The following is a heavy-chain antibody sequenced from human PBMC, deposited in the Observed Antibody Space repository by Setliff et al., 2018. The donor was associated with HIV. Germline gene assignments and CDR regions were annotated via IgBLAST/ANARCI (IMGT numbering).Heavy chain of an antibody. CDR2: IWYDGSNK. J-gene: IGHJ6*03. V-gene: IGHV3-30*02. Sequence: GGSLRLSCAASGFIFSSYGMHWVRQAPGKGLEWVAVIWYDGSNKYYADSVKGRFTISRDNSKNTLYLQMNSLRAEDTAVYYCAKDFAVTRYYYYYMDVWGKGTTVTVSS. D-gene: IGHD5-18*01. CDR3: AKDFAVTRYYYYYMDV. CDR1: GFIFSSYG.